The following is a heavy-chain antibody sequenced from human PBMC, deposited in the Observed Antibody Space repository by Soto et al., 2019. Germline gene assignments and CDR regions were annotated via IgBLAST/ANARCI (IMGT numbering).Heavy chain of an antibody. CDR3: ARDPYDILTGYSFYYCYGMDG. V-gene: IGHV1-18*01. CDR2: ISAYNGNT. CDR1: GYTFTSYG. D-gene: IGHD3-9*01. Sequence: GASVKVSCKASGYTFTSYGISWVRQAPGQGLEWMGWISAYNGNTNYAQKLQGRVTMTTDTSTSTAYMELRSLRSDDTAVYYCARDPYDILTGYSFYYCYGMDGWGQGTTVTVSS. J-gene: IGHJ6*02.